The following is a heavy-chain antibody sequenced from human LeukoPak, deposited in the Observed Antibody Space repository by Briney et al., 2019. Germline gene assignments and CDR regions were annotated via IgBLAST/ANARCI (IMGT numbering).Heavy chain of an antibody. Sequence: PGGSLRLSWAASGFAFGSYVMSWVRQAPGKGLEWVSVIYSGGSGGSTYYADSVKGRFTISRDSSKNTLYLQMNSLRAEDTAVYYCARDSGSYYDAFDIWGQGTMVTVSS. V-gene: IGHV3-23*01. CDR3: ARDSGSYYDAFDI. J-gene: IGHJ3*02. CDR2: IYSGGSGGST. D-gene: IGHD1-26*01. CDR1: GFAFGSYV.